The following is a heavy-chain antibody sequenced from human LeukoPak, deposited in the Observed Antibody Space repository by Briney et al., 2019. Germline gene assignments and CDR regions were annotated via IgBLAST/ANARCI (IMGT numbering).Heavy chain of an antibody. CDR2: IFYSGST. CDR3: AREGSGRAFDI. CDR1: GGSISTYY. Sequence: SETLSLTCTVSGGSISTYYWSWIRQPPGKGLEWIGYIFYSGSTNYNPSLKSRVTISVDTSKNQFSLKMTSVTAAVTAVYYCAREGSGRAFDIWGQGTMVTVSS. J-gene: IGHJ3*02. V-gene: IGHV4-59*01. D-gene: IGHD3-3*01.